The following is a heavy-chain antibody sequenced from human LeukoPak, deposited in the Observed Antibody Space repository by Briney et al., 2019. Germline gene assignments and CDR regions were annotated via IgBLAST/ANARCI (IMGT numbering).Heavy chain of an antibody. CDR2: IIPIFGTA. CDR1: GGAFSSYA. Sequence: SVKVSCKASGGAFSSYAISWVRQAPGQGLEWMGGIIPIFGTANYAQKFQGRVTITTDESTSTAYMELSSLRSEDTAVYYCARVRGSDSSGYYSYWGQGTLVTVSS. D-gene: IGHD3-22*01. CDR3: ARVRGSDSSGYYSY. J-gene: IGHJ4*02. V-gene: IGHV1-69*05.